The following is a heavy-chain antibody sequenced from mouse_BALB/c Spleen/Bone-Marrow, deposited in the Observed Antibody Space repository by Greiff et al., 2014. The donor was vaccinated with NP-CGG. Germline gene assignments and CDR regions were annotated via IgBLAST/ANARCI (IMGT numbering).Heavy chain of an antibody. CDR1: GSSLTSYG. CDR2: IWNDGST. Sequence: QVQLKQSGPGLVAPSQSLSITCTISGSSLTSYGVHWVRQPPGKGLEWLTVIWNDGSTTYNSALKSRLTISKDNSKSQVFLKMNSLQTDDTGMYYCAKHGGGYFDYWGQGTSLIVSS. CDR3: AKHGGGYFDY. J-gene: IGHJ2*02. V-gene: IGHV2-6-1*01.